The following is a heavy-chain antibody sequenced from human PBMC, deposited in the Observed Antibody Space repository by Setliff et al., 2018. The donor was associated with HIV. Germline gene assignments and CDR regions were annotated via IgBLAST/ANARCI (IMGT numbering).Heavy chain of an antibody. V-gene: IGHV4-59*11. CDR3: ARSYYDFWNGLPRSFDV. Sequence: SETLSLTCTVSGGSLSNHYWSWLRQSPKNGLEWIGYVYYSGSTNYKPSFKSRVSISVDISRNQFSLNLTSLTTADTAMYYCARSYYDFWNGLPRSFDVWGQGTMVTVSS. CDR2: VYYSGST. CDR1: GGSLSNHY. J-gene: IGHJ3*01. D-gene: IGHD3-3*01.